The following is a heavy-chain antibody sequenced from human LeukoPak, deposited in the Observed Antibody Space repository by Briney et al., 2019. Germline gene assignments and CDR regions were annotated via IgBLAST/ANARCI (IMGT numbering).Heavy chain of an antibody. D-gene: IGHD2-21*01. CDR2: IYYRGST. CDR3: ARHGAIPEY. V-gene: IGHV4-59*08. Sequence: SETLSLTCSVSGGSMGTYYWTWVRQPPGKGLEWIGYIYYRGSTNYNPSLKSRVTISGDTAKNQFSLKLTSVTAADTAVYYCARHGAIPEYWGQGSLVIVSS. CDR1: GGSMGTYY. J-gene: IGHJ4*02.